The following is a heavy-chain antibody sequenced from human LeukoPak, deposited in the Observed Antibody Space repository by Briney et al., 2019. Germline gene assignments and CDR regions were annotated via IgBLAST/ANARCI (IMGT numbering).Heavy chain of an antibody. Sequence: SETLSLTCAVYGGSFSGYYWSWIRQPPGKGLEWIGEINHSGSTNYNPSLKSRVTISVDTSKNQFSLKLSSVTAADTAVYYCARILYHCSGGSCYREYFDYWGQGTLVTVSS. V-gene: IGHV4-34*01. D-gene: IGHD2-15*01. CDR1: GGSFSGYY. CDR2: INHSGST. J-gene: IGHJ4*02. CDR3: ARILYHCSGGSCYREYFDY.